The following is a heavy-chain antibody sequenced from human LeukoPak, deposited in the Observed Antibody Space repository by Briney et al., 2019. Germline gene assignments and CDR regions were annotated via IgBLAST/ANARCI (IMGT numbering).Heavy chain of an antibody. CDR1: GGSISSSSYY. D-gene: IGHD3-10*01. CDR2: IYYSGST. J-gene: IGHJ4*02. Sequence: PSETLSLTCTVSGGSISSSSYYWGWIRQPPGKGLEWIGSIYYSGSTYYNPSLKSRVTISVDTSKNQFSLKLSSVTAADTAVYYCASVIRGPLFDYWGQRTLVTVSS. CDR3: ASVIRGPLFDY. V-gene: IGHV4-39*01.